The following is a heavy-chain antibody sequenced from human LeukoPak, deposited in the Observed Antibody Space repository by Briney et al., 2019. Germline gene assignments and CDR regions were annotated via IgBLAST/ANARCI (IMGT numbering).Heavy chain of an antibody. CDR1: GYTFTNYG. V-gene: IGHV1-18*01. CDR3: ARDPDY. J-gene: IGHJ4*02. Sequence: ASVKVSCKASGYTFTNYGVSWVRQAPGQGLEWMGWISAYNGNTKYSQNLQDRVTITRDTSASTAYMELSSLRSEDTAVYYCARDPDYWGQGTLVTVSS. CDR2: ISAYNGNT.